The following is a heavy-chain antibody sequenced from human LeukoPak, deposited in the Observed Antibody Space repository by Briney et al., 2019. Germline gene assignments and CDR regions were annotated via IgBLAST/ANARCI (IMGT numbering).Heavy chain of an antibody. D-gene: IGHD6-19*01. CDR1: GYSFISYW. Sequence: GESLKISCKGSGYSFISYWIGWVRQMPGKGLEWMGIIYPGDSDTRYSPSFQGQVTISADKSISTAYLQWSSLKASDTAMYYCARQYRRYSSGWSNDAFDIWGQGTMVTVSS. CDR3: ARQYRRYSSGWSNDAFDI. J-gene: IGHJ3*02. CDR2: IYPGDSDT. V-gene: IGHV5-51*01.